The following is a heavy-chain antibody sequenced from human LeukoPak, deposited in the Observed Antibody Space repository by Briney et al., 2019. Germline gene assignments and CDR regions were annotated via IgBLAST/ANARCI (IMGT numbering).Heavy chain of an antibody. CDR3: AKNYDYVWDPLGV. J-gene: IGHJ4*02. CDR1: GFTFSSYA. Sequence: PGGSLRLSCAASGFTFSSYAMSWVRKAPGKGLEWVSAISGSGGSTYYADSVKGRFTISRDNSKNTLYLQMNSLRAEDTAVYYCAKNYDYVWDPLGVWGQGTLVTVSS. CDR2: ISGSGGST. V-gene: IGHV3-23*01. D-gene: IGHD3-16*01.